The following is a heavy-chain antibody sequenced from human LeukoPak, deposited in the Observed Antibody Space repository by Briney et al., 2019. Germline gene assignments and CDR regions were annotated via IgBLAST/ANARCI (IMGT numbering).Heavy chain of an antibody. CDR1: GFNFTNYG. CDR2: IWFDGRSK. D-gene: IGHD4-17*01. V-gene: IGHV3-33*01. CDR3: AICAMLTTSGFDH. Sequence: GGSLRLSCAASGFNFTNYGIHWVRQAPGKGLEWVAVIWFDGRSKDYADSVKGRFTISRDNSKNTVYLQINSLRGEDTGIYYCAICAMLTTSGFDHWGQGTLVTVSS. J-gene: IGHJ4*02.